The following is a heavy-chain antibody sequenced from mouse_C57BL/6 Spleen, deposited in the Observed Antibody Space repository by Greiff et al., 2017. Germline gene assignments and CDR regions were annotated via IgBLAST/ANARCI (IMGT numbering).Heavy chain of an antibody. Sequence: QVQLQQSGAELVKPGASVKISCKASGYAFSSYWMNWVKQRPGKGLEWIGQIYPGDGDTNYNGKFKGKATLTADKSSSTAYMQLSSLTSEASAVYFCARSYEYYGSSLRFAYWGQGTLVTVSA. J-gene: IGHJ3*01. CDR3: ARSYEYYGSSLRFAY. CDR1: GYAFSSYW. V-gene: IGHV1-80*01. D-gene: IGHD1-1*01. CDR2: IYPGDGDT.